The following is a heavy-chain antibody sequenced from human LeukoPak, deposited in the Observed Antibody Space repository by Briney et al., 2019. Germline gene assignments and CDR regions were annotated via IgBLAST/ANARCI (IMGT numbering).Heavy chain of an antibody. CDR2: IYSGGST. D-gene: IGHD6-13*01. CDR3: ARDGRIAAAGTNYYYYGMDV. CDR1: GFTFSSYA. V-gene: IGHV3-53*01. Sequence: PGGSLRLSCAASGFTFSSYAMSWVRQAPGKGLEWVSVIYSGGSTYYADSVKGRFTISRDNSKNTLYLQMNSLRAEDTAVYYCARDGRIAAAGTNYYYYGMDVWGQGTTVTVSS. J-gene: IGHJ6*02.